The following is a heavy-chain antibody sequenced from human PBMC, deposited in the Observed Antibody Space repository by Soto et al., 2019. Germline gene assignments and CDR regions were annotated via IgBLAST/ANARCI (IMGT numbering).Heavy chain of an antibody. CDR3: GKVLVGATGHTDSDS. V-gene: IGHV4-39*01. CDR2: IDYNGVT. CDR1: GGSIYRSGYY. D-gene: IGHD2-15*01. J-gene: IGHJ4*02. Sequence: SETLSLTCTVSGGSIYRSGYYWGWIRQPPGRGLEWIGNIDYNGVTYSNPSLKSRVTISRDTSKNQFSLKLTSVTAADTALYYCGKVLVGATGHTDSDSWAPGTLATVSS.